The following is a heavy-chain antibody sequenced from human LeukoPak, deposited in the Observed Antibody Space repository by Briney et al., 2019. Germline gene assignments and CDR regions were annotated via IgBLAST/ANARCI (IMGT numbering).Heavy chain of an antibody. V-gene: IGHV3-21*01. D-gene: IGHD3-16*01. CDR3: ARVRGLGELIIF. CDR2: IASGSGYI. CDR1: GFAFSSYN. J-gene: IGHJ4*02. Sequence: GGSLRLSCAASGFAFSSYNMNWVRQAPGKGLEWVSSIASGSGYIYYADSGKGRFSISRDNAKNSLYLQMNSLRAEDTAVYYCARVRGLGELIIFWGQGTLVTVSS.